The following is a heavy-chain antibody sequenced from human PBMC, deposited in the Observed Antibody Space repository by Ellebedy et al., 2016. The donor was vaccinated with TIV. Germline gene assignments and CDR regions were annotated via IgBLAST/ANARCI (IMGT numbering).Heavy chain of an antibody. CDR1: GFTFNTYS. CDR3: ARGGGEPLRYAFDI. Sequence: PGGSLRLSCAASGFTFNTYSMNWVRKAPGKGREWVSYFGSRTRKIYYADSVKGRFTISSDNAKNSLYLQMNSQRDEDTAEYYCARGGGEPLRYAFDIWGHGTLVTVSS. CDR2: FGSRTRKI. D-gene: IGHD1-26*01. V-gene: IGHV3-48*02. J-gene: IGHJ3*02.